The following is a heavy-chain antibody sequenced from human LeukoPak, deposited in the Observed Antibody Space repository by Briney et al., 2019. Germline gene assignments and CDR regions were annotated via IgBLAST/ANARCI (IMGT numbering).Heavy chain of an antibody. Sequence: PSETLSLTCTVSGDSIINYYWSWIRQPPGKGLEWIGHIYYSETANYSPSLKSRVTVSVDTSKNQVSLKLASVTAADTAMYYCARGGLQLLHWGQGSLVTVSS. CDR3: ARGGLQLLH. CDR1: GDSIINYY. D-gene: IGHD2-15*01. V-gene: IGHV4-59*01. CDR2: IYYSETA. J-gene: IGHJ4*02.